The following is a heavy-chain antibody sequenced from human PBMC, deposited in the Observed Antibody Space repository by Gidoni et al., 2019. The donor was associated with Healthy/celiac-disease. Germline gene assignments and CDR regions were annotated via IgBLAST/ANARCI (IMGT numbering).Heavy chain of an antibody. D-gene: IGHD2-2*02. J-gene: IGHJ6*02. CDR2: ISGRGGST. V-gene: IGHV3-23*01. CDR3: AKVVPAAISYYYYGMDV. Sequence: GKGLEWVSAISGRGGSTYYADSVKGRFTISRDNSKNTLYLQMNSLRAEDTAVYYCAKVVPAAISYYYYGMDVWGQGTTVTVSS.